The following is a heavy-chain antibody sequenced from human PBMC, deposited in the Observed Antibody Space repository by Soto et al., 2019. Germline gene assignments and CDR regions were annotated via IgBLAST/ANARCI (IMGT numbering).Heavy chain of an antibody. J-gene: IGHJ4*02. Sequence: GGSLRVSCAASGFTFSSYAMHWVRQAPGKGLEWVAVISYDGSNKYYADSVKGRFTISRDNSKNTLYLQMNSLRAEDTAVYYCPKDLPLDDILTGYFDYWGQGTLVTDSS. CDR2: ISYDGSNK. D-gene: IGHD3-9*01. V-gene: IGHV3-30-3*01. CDR3: PKDLPLDDILTGYFDY. CDR1: GFTFSSYA.